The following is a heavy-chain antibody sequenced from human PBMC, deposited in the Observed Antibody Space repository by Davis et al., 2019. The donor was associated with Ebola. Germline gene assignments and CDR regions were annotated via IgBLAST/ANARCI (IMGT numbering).Heavy chain of an antibody. CDR2: ISGTSSDI. CDR1: GFTFSNYG. CDR3: ARDRGTVIGYYGMDV. Sequence: PGGSLRLSCAASGFTFSNYGMNWVRQAPGKGLEWVSFISGTSSDIYYADSVKGRFTISRDNAENSLYLQMNSLRDEDTAVYYCARDRGTVIGYYGMDVWGQGTTVTVSS. J-gene: IGHJ6*02. D-gene: IGHD3-10*01. V-gene: IGHV3-48*02.